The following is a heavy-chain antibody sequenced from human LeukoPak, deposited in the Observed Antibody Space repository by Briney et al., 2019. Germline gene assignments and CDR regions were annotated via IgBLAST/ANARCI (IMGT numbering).Heavy chain of an antibody. Sequence: GRSLRLSCAASGFTFSSYAMHWVRQAPGKGQEWVAVISYDGSNKYYADSVKGRFTISRDNSKNTLYLQMNSLRAEDTAVYYCARDNRHYDSSGYLDYWGQGTLVTVSS. CDR1: GFTFSSYA. J-gene: IGHJ4*02. V-gene: IGHV3-30*04. CDR2: ISYDGSNK. CDR3: ARDNRHYDSSGYLDY. D-gene: IGHD3-22*01.